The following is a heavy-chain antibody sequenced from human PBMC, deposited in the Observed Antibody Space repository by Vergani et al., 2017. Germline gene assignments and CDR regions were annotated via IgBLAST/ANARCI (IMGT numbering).Heavy chain of an antibody. CDR1: GFTFNEFA. CDR3: TKGSVYYHDSAGHGYDPYTGFDL. D-gene: IGHD5-12*01. V-gene: IGHV3-9*01. Sequence: EVQLVESGGGLLQPGRSLRLSCAASGFTFNEFAMHWVRQAPGKGLEWVAGISWNGGIILYADSVKGRFNVSRDNGKKSLFLEMNSLRFEDTAVYFCTKGSVYYHDSAGHGYDPYTGFDLWGQGTLVTVSS. CDR2: ISWNGGII. J-gene: IGHJ3*01.